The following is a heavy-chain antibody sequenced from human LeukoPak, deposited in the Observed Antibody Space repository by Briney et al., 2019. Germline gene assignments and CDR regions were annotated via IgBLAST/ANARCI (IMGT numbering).Heavy chain of an antibody. J-gene: IGHJ4*02. Sequence: GGSLRLSCAASGFTFSSYTMHWVRQAPGKGLEWVTVISYDGNIKYYVDSVKGRLTIPRDNSKNTLYLQINSLRAEDTALYYCARGDYVLDYWGQGTLVTVSS. CDR3: ARGDYVLDY. V-gene: IGHV3-30-3*01. CDR1: GFTFSSYT. D-gene: IGHD3-16*01. CDR2: ISYDGNIK.